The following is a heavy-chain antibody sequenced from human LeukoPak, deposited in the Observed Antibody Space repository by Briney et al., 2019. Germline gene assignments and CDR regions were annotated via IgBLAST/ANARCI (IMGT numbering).Heavy chain of an antibody. CDR3: ARGTPDFLPDY. V-gene: IGHV4-59*01. Sequence: PSETLSLTCTVSGGSISSYYWSWIRQPPGKGLEWIGYVYYSGSTNYNPSLKSRVTISIDTSKNQFSLKLSSVTASDTAVYYCARGTPDFLPDYWGQGTLVTVSS. CDR2: VYYSGST. CDR1: GGSISSYY. J-gene: IGHJ4*02. D-gene: IGHD1-7*01.